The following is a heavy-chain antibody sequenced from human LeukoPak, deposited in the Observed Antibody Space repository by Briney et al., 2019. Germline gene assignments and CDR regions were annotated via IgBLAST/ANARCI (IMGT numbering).Heavy chain of an antibody. V-gene: IGHV3-30-3*01. J-gene: IGHJ4*02. CDR3: ASQYYDILTGYYSPFDY. D-gene: IGHD3-9*01. CDR2: ISYDGSNK. Sequence: HPGRSLRLSCAASGFTFSSYAMHWVRQAPGKGLEWVAVISYDGSNKYYADSVKGRFTISRDNSKHTLYLQMNSLRAKDTAVYYCASQYYDILTGYYSPFDYWGQGTLVTVSS. CDR1: GFTFSSYA.